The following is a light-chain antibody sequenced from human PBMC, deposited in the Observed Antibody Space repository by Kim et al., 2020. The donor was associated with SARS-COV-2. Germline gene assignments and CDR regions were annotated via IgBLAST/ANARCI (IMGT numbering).Light chain of an antibody. CDR2: SNS. CDR1: SSNSGCNP. Sequence: AQRVTSSRSGSSSNSGCNPVYGYKQVPGTAPKLLIYSNSQRPSGVPDRCSGSKSGTSASLAISGLQSEDEADYYCAAWDDSLNWVFGGGTKLTVL. V-gene: IGLV1-44*01. CDR3: AAWDDSLNWV. J-gene: IGLJ3*02.